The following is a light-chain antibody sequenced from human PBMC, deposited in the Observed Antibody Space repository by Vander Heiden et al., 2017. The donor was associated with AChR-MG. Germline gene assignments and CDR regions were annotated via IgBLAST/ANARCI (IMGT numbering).Light chain of an antibody. Sequence: VFTLSPGTLSLSPGTRATLSCRASQSVNSNYIAWYQQKPGQAPRLLIYDASSRATGIPDRFSGSGSGTDFTLTISRLEPEDSAVYYCQQYATLPWTFGQGTKVEIK. CDR1: QSVNSNY. CDR2: DAS. CDR3: QQYATLPWT. V-gene: IGKV3-20*01. J-gene: IGKJ1*01.